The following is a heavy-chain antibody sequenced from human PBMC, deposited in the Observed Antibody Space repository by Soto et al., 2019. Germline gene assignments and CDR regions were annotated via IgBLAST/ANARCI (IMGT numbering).Heavy chain of an antibody. CDR1: GYTFTSDY. Sequence: ASGKVSCKAAGYTFTSDYMHWGRQAPGQGLEWMGIINPSGGSTSYAQKFQGRVTMTRDTSTSTVYMELSSLRSEDTAVYYCARDLRYCSSTSCPYNWFDPWGQGTLVTVSS. CDR2: INPSGGST. V-gene: IGHV1-46*03. D-gene: IGHD2-2*01. CDR3: ARDLRYCSSTSCPYNWFDP. J-gene: IGHJ5*02.